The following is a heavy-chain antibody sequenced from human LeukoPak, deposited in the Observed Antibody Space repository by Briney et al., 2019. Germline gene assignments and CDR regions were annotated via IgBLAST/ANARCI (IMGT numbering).Heavy chain of an antibody. D-gene: IGHD5-24*01. V-gene: IGHV4-34*01. J-gene: IGHJ4*02. CDR2: IKESEKT. CDR3: AREGLRNVHNPLGY. CDR1: GGTLSGYY. Sequence: SETLSLTCAVYGGTLSGYYWSWIRQPPGKGLEWIGEIKESEKTNYNPSLKSRVTISIDTSKNQFSLKLSSVTTAGTAVYYCAREGLRNVHNPLGYWGQGTLVTVSS.